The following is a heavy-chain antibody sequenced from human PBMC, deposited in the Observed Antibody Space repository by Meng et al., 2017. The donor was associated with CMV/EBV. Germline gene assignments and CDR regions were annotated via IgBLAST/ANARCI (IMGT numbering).Heavy chain of an antibody. V-gene: IGHV4-39*01. Sequence: GSLRLSCTVSGGSISSISYYWGWILQPPGKGLEWIGSIYFSGSTYYNPSLKSRVTISVDTSKNQFSLKLSSVTAADTAVYYCARHVHDFWSGYYPPYYYYGMDVWGQGTTVTVSS. J-gene: IGHJ6*02. CDR2: IYFSGST. CDR1: GGSISSISYY. CDR3: ARHVHDFWSGYYPPYYYYGMDV. D-gene: IGHD3-3*01.